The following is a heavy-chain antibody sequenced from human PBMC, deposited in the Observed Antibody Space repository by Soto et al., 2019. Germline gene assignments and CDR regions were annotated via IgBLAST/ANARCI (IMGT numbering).Heavy chain of an antibody. CDR2: ISYDGSNK. D-gene: IGHD4-17*01. Sequence: GGSLRLSCAASGFTFSSYGMHWVRQAPGKGLEWVAVISYDGSNKYYADSVKGRFTISRDNSKNTLYLQMNSLRAEDTAVYYCAKRLGDYGDYDGGFFDYWGQGTLVTVSS. CDR3: AKRLGDYGDYDGGFFDY. CDR1: GFTFSSYG. V-gene: IGHV3-30*18. J-gene: IGHJ4*02.